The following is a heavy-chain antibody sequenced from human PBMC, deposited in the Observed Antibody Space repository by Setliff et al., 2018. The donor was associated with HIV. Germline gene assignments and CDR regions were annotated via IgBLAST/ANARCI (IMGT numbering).Heavy chain of an antibody. CDR3: ARDRVGYRSSSGLDS. CDR1: GYNFNTDW. Sequence: GESLKISCKGPGYNFNTDWIAWVRQMPGKGLEWMGSIFPGDSDTRYSPSFQGQVTISADKSISTVYLHWGSLKASDTALYYCARDRVGYRSSSGLDSWGQGTLVTVSS. J-gene: IGHJ4*02. CDR2: IFPGDSDT. V-gene: IGHV5-51*01. D-gene: IGHD6-6*01.